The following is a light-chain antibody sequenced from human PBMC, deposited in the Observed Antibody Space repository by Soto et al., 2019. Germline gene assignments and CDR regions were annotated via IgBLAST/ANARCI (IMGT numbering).Light chain of an antibody. V-gene: IGLV2-14*03. CDR2: DVS. J-gene: IGLJ2*01. Sequence: QSALTQPASVSGFPGQSVTISCTGTTSDIGAYNYVSWYQQHPGKAPKLMIYDVSNRPSGISNRFSGSKSGNTASLTVSGLQAEDEADYYCSSYTDMNTQVFGGGTQLTVL. CDR3: SSYTDMNTQV. CDR1: TSDIGAYNY.